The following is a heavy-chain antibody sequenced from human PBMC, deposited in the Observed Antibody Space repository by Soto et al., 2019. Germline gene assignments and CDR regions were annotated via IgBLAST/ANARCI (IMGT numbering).Heavy chain of an antibody. D-gene: IGHD6-13*01. CDR2: IIPILGIA. Sequence: ASVKVSCKASGGTFSSYTISWVRQAPGQGLEWMGRIIPILGIANYAQKFQGRVTITADKSTSTAYMELSSLRSEDTAVYYCARDMSDRSWYPSGDWFDPWGQGTLVTVSS. J-gene: IGHJ5*02. V-gene: IGHV1-69*04. CDR1: GGTFSSYT. CDR3: ARDMSDRSWYPSGDWFDP.